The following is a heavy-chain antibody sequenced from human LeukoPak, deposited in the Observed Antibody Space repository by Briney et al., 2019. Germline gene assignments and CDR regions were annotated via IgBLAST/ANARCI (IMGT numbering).Heavy chain of an antibody. J-gene: IGHJ4*02. CDR1: GGSFSGYY. D-gene: IGHD3-9*01. V-gene: IGHV4-34*01. CDR3: ARRNYDILTGYGPPDY. CDR2: INHSGST. Sequence: SETLSLTCAVYGGSFSGYYWSWIRQPPGKGLERIGEINHSGSTNYNPSLKSRVTISVDTSKNQFFLKLTSLTAADTAVYYCARRNYDILTGYGPPDYWGQGTLVTVSS.